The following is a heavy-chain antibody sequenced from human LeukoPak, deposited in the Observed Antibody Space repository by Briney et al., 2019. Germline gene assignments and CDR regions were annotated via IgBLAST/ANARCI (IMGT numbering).Heavy chain of an antibody. V-gene: IGHV1-2*02. J-gene: IGHJ4*02. CDR1: GYTFTGYY. CDR2: INPNSGGT. D-gene: IGHD1-26*01. Sequence: ASVKVSCKASGYTFTGYYMHWVRQAPGQGLEWMGWINPNSGGTNYAQKFQGRVTMTTDTSTSTAYMELRSLRSDDTAVYYCARISGGSYYNPFDYWGQGTLVTVSS. CDR3: ARISGGSYYNPFDY.